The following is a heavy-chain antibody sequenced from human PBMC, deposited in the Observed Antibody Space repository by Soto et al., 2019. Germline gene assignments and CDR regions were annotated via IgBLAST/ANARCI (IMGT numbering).Heavy chain of an antibody. J-gene: IGHJ6*04. CDR2: INWNGGST. CDR3: AIDWYSSPLRMDV. CDR1: GFTFDDYG. Sequence: GGSLRLSCAASGFTFDDYGMSWVRQAPGKGLEWVSGINWNGGSTGYADSVKGRFTISRDNAKNSLYLQMNSLRAEDTALYHCAIDWYSSPLRMDVWGKGTTVTVSS. V-gene: IGHV3-20*01. D-gene: IGHD6-13*01.